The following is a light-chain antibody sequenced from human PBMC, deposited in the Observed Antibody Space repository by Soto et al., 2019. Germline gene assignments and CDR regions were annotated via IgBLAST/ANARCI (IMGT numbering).Light chain of an antibody. V-gene: IGKV3-15*01. CDR3: QQYNNWPFS. Sequence: IVMTQSPATLSVSPGERATLSCRASQNILSNLAWYQQKPGQAPRLLIYGASTRATGIPARFSGSGSGTEFTLTISSLQSEDFALYFCQQYNNWPFSFGPGTLLE. CDR1: QNILSN. J-gene: IGKJ5*01. CDR2: GAS.